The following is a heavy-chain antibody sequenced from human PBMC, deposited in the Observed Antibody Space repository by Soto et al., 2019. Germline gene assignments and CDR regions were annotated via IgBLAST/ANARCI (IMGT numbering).Heavy chain of an antibody. CDR2: ISGSGGST. J-gene: IGHJ3*02. CDR3: AKGKSGSDAFDI. Sequence: GGSLRLSCAASGFTFSSYAMSWVRQAPGKGLEWVSAISGSGGSTYYADSVKGRFTISRDNSKNTLYLQMNSLRAEDTAIYYCAKGKSGSDAFDIWGQGTMVTVSS. V-gene: IGHV3-23*01. D-gene: IGHD5-12*01. CDR1: GFTFSSYA.